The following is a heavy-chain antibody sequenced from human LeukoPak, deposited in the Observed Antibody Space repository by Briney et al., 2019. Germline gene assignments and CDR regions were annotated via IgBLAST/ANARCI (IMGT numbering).Heavy chain of an antibody. Sequence: PSETLSLTCTVSGGSISSYYWSWIRQPPGKGLDWIGYVYYSGSTNYNPSLKSRVTISVDTSKNQFSLKLSSVTAADTAVYYCARENYYGSGSNYWGQGTLVTVSS. CDR3: ARENYYGSGSNY. V-gene: IGHV4-59*01. J-gene: IGHJ4*02. D-gene: IGHD3-10*01. CDR1: GGSISSYY. CDR2: VYYSGST.